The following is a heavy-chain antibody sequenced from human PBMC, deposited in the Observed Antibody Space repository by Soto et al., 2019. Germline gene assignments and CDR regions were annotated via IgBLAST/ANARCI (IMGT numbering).Heavy chain of an antibody. CDR3: AIRYNYYGSGSYYNNLWYYYYMDV. CDR2: IYPGDSDT. D-gene: IGHD3-10*01. J-gene: IGHJ6*03. CDR1: GYSFTSYW. V-gene: IGHV5-51*01. Sequence: PGESLKISCKGSGYSFTSYWIGWVRQMPGKGLEWMGIIYPGDSDTRYSPSFQGQVTISADKSISTAYLQWSSLKASDTAMYYCAIRYNYYGSGSYYNNLWYYYYMDVRGKGTTVTVPS.